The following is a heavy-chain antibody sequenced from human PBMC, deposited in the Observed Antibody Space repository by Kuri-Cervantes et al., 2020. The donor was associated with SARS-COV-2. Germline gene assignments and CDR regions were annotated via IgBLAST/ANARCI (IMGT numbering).Heavy chain of an antibody. J-gene: IGHJ3*02. CDR3: ARDNNWNYFVPVGAFDI. Sequence: GESLKISCAVSGFTFTSHAMHWVRQAPGKGLEWVALISYDGSNKFYADSVKGRFTISRDNAKNSLYLQMNSLRAEDTAVYYCARDNNWNYFVPVGAFDIWGRGTMVTVSS. D-gene: IGHD1-7*01. CDR1: GFTFTSHA. V-gene: IGHV3-30*03. CDR2: ISYDGSNK.